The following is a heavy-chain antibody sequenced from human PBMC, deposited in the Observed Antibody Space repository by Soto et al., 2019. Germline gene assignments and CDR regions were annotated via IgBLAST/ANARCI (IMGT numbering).Heavy chain of an antibody. CDR3: AKFPGYSSGWYYFDY. Sequence: EVQLLESGGGLVQPGGSLRLSCAASGFTFSSYAMSWVRQAPGKGLEWVSAISGSGGSTYYADSVKGRFTISRDNSKNTMYLQMNSLRAEDTAVYYCAKFPGYSSGWYYFDYWGQGTLVTVSS. V-gene: IGHV3-23*01. CDR1: GFTFSSYA. D-gene: IGHD6-19*01. CDR2: ISGSGGST. J-gene: IGHJ4*02.